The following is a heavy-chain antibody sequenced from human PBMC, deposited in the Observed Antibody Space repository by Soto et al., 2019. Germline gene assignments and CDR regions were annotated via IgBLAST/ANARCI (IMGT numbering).Heavy chain of an antibody. J-gene: IGHJ5*02. CDR3: ARDVGIVVVPGAIRGNNWFDP. D-gene: IGHD2-2*03. V-gene: IGHV3-21*01. CDR1: GFSFSSYI. CDR2: ISRTSSHI. Sequence: EVQLVESGGGLVKPGGSLRLSCAASGFSFSSYIMNWVRQAPGKGLEWVSSISRTSSHIYYADSVKGRFTISRDNAKNSLYLQMNSLRAEDTAVYYCARDVGIVVVPGAIRGNNWFDPWGQGTLVTVSS.